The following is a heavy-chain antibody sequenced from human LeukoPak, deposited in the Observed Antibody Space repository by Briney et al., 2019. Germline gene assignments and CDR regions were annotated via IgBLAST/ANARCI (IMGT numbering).Heavy chain of an antibody. Sequence: GGSLRLSCAASGFTFSSYSMNWVRQAPGKGLEWVSSISSSSSYIYYADSVKGRFTISRDNAKNSLYLQMNSLRAEDTAVYYCAREIFDFFAGVDVWGQGTTVTVSS. D-gene: IGHD3-3*01. CDR1: GFTFSSYS. V-gene: IGHV3-21*01. J-gene: IGHJ6*02. CDR2: ISSSSSYI. CDR3: AREIFDFFAGVDV.